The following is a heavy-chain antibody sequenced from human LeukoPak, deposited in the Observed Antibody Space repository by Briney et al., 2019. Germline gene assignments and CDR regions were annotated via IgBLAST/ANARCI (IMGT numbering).Heavy chain of an antibody. CDR3: ALWELADY. CDR1: GFTFSSYE. D-gene: IGHD1-26*01. J-gene: IGHJ4*02. CDR2: ISSSGSSI. Sequence: GGSLRLSCAASGFTFSSYEMNWVRQAPGNGLGWVSYISSSGSSIYYAESVKGRFTISRDNAKNSLYLQMNSLRAEDTAVYYCALWELADYWGQGTLVTVSS. V-gene: IGHV3-48*03.